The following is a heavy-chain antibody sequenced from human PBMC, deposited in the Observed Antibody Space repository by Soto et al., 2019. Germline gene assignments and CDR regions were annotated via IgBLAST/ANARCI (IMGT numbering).Heavy chain of an antibody. CDR1: GYSFTSYW. D-gene: IGHD3-16*01. J-gene: IGHJ6*02. Sequence: EVQLVQSGAEVKKPGESLRISCKGSGYSFTSYWISWVRQMPGKGLEWMGRIDPIDSYTNYSPSFQGHVIISADKSISTAYLQWSSLKASDTAMYYCARRAHMSRRGETFSYYYYGMDVWGQGTTVTVSS. CDR2: IDPIDSYT. CDR3: ARRAHMSRRGETFSYYYYGMDV. V-gene: IGHV5-10-1*01.